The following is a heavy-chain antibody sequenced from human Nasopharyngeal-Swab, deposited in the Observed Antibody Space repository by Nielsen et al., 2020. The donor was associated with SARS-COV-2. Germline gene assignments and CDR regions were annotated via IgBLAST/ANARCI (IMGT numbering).Heavy chain of an antibody. J-gene: IGHJ3*02. CDR2: VNQDGSRT. D-gene: IGHD2-21*02. Sequence: GGSLRLSCVASGVIFSKYWMHWVRQAPGKGLVWVSRVNQDGSRTDYADSVRGRFTISRDNAKNTLYLQMDSLRADDTAVYYCARESVVTGMDDATDIWGQGTMVTVS. V-gene: IGHV3-74*01. CDR1: GVIFSKYW. CDR3: ARESVVTGMDDATDI.